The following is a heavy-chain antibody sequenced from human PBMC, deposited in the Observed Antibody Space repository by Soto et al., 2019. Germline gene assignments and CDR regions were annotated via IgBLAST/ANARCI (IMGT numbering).Heavy chain of an antibody. CDR2: ISWNSGSK. D-gene: IGHD2-15*01. CDR1: GFTFDDYA. CDR3: AKGGCSGGSCYRPTYYYYYYMDV. V-gene: IGHV3-9*01. J-gene: IGHJ6*03. Sequence: GGSLRLSCAASGFTFDDYAMHWVRQAPGKGLEWVSGISWNSGSKGYADSVKGRFTISRDNAKNSLYLQMNSLRAEDTALYYCAKGGCSGGSCYRPTYYYYYYMDVWGKGTTVTVSS.